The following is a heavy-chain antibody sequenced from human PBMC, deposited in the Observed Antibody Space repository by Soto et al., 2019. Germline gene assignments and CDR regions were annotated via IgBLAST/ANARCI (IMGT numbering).Heavy chain of an antibody. V-gene: IGHV4-31*03. CDR2: IYYSGST. CDR1: GGSISSGGYY. CDR3: ARGKRTSIAARPDGYYGMDV. J-gene: IGHJ6*02. Sequence: PSETLSLTCTVSGGSISSGGYYWSWIRQHPGKGLELIGYIYYSGSTYYNPSLRSRVTISVDTSKNQFSLKLSSVTAADTAVYYCARGKRTSIAARPDGYYGMDVWGQGTTVTVSS. D-gene: IGHD6-6*01.